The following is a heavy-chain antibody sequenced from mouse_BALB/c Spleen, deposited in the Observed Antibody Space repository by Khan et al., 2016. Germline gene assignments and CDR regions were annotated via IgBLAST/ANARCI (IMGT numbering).Heavy chain of an antibody. D-gene: IGHD2-4*01. CDR1: GFNIKDTY. J-gene: IGHJ3*01. V-gene: IGHV14-3*02. CDR2: IDPANGNT. CDR3: ARFPYDYDVGFAY. Sequence: VQLQQSGAELVKPGASVKLSCTASGFNIKDTYMHWVKQRPEQGLEWIGRIDPANGNTKYDSKFQGKATITADTSSNTAYLQLSSLTSEDTAVYYGARFPYDYDVGFAYGGQGTLVTVSA.